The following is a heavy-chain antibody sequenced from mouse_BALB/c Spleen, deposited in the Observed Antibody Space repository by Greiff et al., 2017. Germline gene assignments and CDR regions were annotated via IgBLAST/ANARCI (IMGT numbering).Heavy chain of an antibody. J-gene: IGHJ4*01. Sequence: VHLVESGPGLVAPSQSLSITCTVSGFSLTSYGVHWVRQPPGKGLEWLGVIWAGGSTNYNSALMSRLSISKDNSKSQVFLKMNSLQTDDTAMYYCARDDDYPHYAMDYWGQGTSVTVSS. CDR1: GFSLTSYG. CDR3: ARDDDYPHYAMDY. D-gene: IGHD2-4*01. CDR2: IWAGGST. V-gene: IGHV2-9*02.